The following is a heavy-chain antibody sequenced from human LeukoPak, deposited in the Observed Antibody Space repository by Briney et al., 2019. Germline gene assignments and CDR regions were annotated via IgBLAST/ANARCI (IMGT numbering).Heavy chain of an antibody. D-gene: IGHD4-17*01. CDR2: ISTSGSST. Sequence: KPGGSLRLSCAASGFAFSTYNMNWVRQAPGKGLEWVSSISTSGSSTFYADSMKGRFTISRDNAKSSLYLQMSSLRAEDTAVYYCAREPGNNGDLDYWGQGTLVTVSS. CDR3: AREPGNNGDLDY. J-gene: IGHJ4*02. CDR1: GFAFSTYN. V-gene: IGHV3-21*01.